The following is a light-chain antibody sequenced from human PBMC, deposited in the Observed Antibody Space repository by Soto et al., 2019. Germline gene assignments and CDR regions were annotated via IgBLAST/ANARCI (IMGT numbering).Light chain of an antibody. J-gene: IGKJ2*01. CDR2: GAS. V-gene: IGKV3-15*01. CDR3: QQYNDSFPYT. CDR1: QSISSY. Sequence: EIVLTQSPATLSLSPGERATLSCRASQSISSYLAWYQQKPGQPPRLLINGASTRATGVPARFSGWGSGTEFTLTISSLQSDDFATYYCQQYNDSFPYTFGQGTKVDI.